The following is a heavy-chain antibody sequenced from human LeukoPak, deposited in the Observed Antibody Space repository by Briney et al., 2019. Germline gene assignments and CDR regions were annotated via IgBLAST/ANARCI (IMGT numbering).Heavy chain of an antibody. CDR2: IYYSGST. V-gene: IGHV4-31*03. J-gene: IGHJ5*02. Sequence: SETLSLTCTVSCGSISRWGYYWSCIRQHPGKGLEGMGYIYYSGSTYYNPSLKSRVTISVATSKNQFSLKLSSVTAADTAVYYCARVGTDYGASVNWFDPWGQGTLVTVSS. CDR1: CGSISRWGYY. D-gene: IGHD4/OR15-4a*01. CDR3: ARVGTDYGASVNWFDP.